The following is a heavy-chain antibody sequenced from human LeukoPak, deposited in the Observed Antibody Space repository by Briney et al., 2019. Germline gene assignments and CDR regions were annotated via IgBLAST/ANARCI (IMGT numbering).Heavy chain of an antibody. CDR2: IKQDGSEK. D-gene: IGHD4-17*01. V-gene: IGHV3-7*04. CDR3: ARASDDYGDYWGESNPYYFDY. CDR1: GFTFSSYW. Sequence: GGSLRLSCAASGFTFSSYWMSWVRQAPGKGLEWVANIKQDGSEKYYVDSVKGLFTISRDNAKNSLYLQMNSLRAEDTAVYYCARASDDYGDYWGESNPYYFDYWGQGTLVTVSS. J-gene: IGHJ4*02.